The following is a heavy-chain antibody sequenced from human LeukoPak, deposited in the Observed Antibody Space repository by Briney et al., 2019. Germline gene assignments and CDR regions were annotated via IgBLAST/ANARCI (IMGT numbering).Heavy chain of an antibody. J-gene: IGHJ4*02. CDR3: AKSSTWIQLWSLYYFDY. CDR1: GFTFSSYA. Sequence: GGSLRLSCAASGFTFSSYAMSWVRQAPGKGLEWASAISGSGGSTYYADSVKGRFTISRDNSKNTLYLQMNSLRAEDTAVYYCAKSSTWIQLWSLYYFDYWGQGTLVTVSS. CDR2: ISGSGGST. V-gene: IGHV3-23*01. D-gene: IGHD5-18*01.